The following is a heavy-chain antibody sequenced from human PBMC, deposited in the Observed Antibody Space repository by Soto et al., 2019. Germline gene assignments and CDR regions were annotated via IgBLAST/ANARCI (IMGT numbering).Heavy chain of an antibody. CDR3: ARARYIAMVVDY. J-gene: IGHJ4*02. Sequence: GGSLRLSCAASGFTFSSYAMHWVRQAPGKGLEWVAVISYDGSNKYYADSVKGRFTISRDNSKNTLYLQMNSLRAEDTAVYYCARARYIAMVVDYWGQGTLVTVSS. V-gene: IGHV3-30-3*01. CDR2: ISYDGSNK. D-gene: IGHD5-18*01. CDR1: GFTFSSYA.